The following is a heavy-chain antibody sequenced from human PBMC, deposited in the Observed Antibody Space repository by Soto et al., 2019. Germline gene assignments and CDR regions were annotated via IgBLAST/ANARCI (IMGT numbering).Heavy chain of an antibody. V-gene: IGHV4-31*03. D-gene: IGHD1-1*01. J-gene: IGHJ3*02. CDR1: GGSISSGGYY. CDR2: IYYSGST. CDR3: AGDFGPPTTAFDI. Sequence: QVQLQESGPGLVKPSQTLSLTCTVSGGSISSGGYYWSWIRQHPGKGLEWIGYIYYSGSTYYNPSLKSRVTISVDTSKNQFSLKLSSLTVAGTAVYYCAGDFGPPTTAFDIWGQGTMVTVSS.